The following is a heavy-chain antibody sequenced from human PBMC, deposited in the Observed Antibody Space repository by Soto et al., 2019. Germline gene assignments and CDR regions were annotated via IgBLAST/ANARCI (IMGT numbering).Heavy chain of an antibody. CDR1: GGSISSSSYY. Sequence: QLQLQESGPGLVKPSETLSLTCTVSGGSISSSSYYWGWIRQPPGKGLEWIGSIYYSGSTYYNPSLKSRVTISVDTSKNQFSLKLSSVTAADTAVYYCARAPVRIAVADSFDYWGQGTLVTVSS. CDR3: ARAPVRIAVADSFDY. V-gene: IGHV4-39*01. CDR2: IYYSGST. J-gene: IGHJ4*02. D-gene: IGHD6-19*01.